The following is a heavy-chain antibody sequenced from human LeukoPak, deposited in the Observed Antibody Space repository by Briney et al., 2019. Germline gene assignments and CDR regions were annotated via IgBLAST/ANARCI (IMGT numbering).Heavy chain of an antibody. CDR3: AKDLAFGVVTGKVGP. D-gene: IGHD3-3*01. CDR1: GFTFSSYA. V-gene: IGHV3-23*01. Sequence: GGSLRLSCAASGFTFSSYAMSWVRQAPGKGLEWVSAISGSGGSTISGSGGSTYYTDSVKGRFTISRDNSKNTLYLQMNSLRAEDTAVYYCAKDLAFGVVTGKVGPWGQGTLVTVSS. J-gene: IGHJ5*02. CDR2: ISGSGGSTISGSGGST.